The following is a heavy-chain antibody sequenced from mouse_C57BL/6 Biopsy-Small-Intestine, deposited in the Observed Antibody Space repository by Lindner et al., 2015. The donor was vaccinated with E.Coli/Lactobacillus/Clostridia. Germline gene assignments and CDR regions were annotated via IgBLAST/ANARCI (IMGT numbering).Heavy chain of an antibody. CDR3: ARGPAQYYFDY. Sequence: VQLQESGPELVKPGASVKISCKASGYTFTDYNMDWVKQSHGKSLEWIGYIYPNNGDTGYNQKFKSKATLTVDKSSSTAYMELHSLTSEDSAVYYCARGPAQYYFDYWGQGITLTVSS. CDR2: IYPNNGDT. CDR1: GYTFTDYN. J-gene: IGHJ2*01. V-gene: IGHV1-34*02.